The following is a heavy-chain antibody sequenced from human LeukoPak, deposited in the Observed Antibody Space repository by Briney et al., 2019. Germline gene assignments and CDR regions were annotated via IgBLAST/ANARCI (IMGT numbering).Heavy chain of an antibody. CDR1: GFTLSSYW. CDR3: ARGSTSGWPDYFGY. D-gene: IGHD6-19*01. CDR2: INGDGSST. J-gene: IGHJ4*02. V-gene: IGHV3-74*01. Sequence: GGSLRLSCAASGFTLSSYWMHWVRQAPGKGLVWVSRINGDGSSTPYANSVKGRFTISGDNAKNTLYLQMHSLRADDTAVYYCARGSTSGWPDYFGYWGQGSVVTVSS.